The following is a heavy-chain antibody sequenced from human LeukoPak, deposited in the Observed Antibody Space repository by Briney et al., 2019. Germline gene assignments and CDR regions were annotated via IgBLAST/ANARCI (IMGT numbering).Heavy chain of an antibody. CDR1: GFSLSNARMS. V-gene: IGHV2-26*01. Sequence: ESGPTLVNPTETLTLTCTVSGFSLSNARMSVSWIRRPPGKALEWLAHIFSNDEKSYSTSLKSRLTISKDTSKSQVVLTMTNMDPVDTATYYCARINVYYDSSGSQYYFDYWGQGTLVTVSS. D-gene: IGHD3-22*01. CDR3: ARINVYYDSSGSQYYFDY. J-gene: IGHJ4*02. CDR2: IFSNDEK.